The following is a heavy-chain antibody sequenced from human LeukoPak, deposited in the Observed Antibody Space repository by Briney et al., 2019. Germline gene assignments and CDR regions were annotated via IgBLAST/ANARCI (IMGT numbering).Heavy chain of an antibody. Sequence: GGSLRLSCAASGFSFKDHGMEWVRQAPGKGLQWVAFIRYDGTNQYYAESVKGRCTISRDNSKNTVYLQMNSLRPEDTALYYCARDAADGYKPDLWGQGTLVTVSS. CDR3: ARDAADGYKPDL. CDR2: IRYDGTNQ. V-gene: IGHV3-30*02. J-gene: IGHJ5*02. D-gene: IGHD5-24*01. CDR1: GFSFKDHG.